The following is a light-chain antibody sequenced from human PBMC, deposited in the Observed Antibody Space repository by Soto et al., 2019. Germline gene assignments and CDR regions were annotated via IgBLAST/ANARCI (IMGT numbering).Light chain of an antibody. CDR2: DAS. V-gene: IGKV3-15*01. CDR3: QQYNIWPTKFI. Sequence: DIVMTQSPATLSASPGETVTLSCRASQTVYNNLAWYQQKPGQAPRLLIFDASTRATGLPARFSGSGSGTEFTLTISSLQSEDFAVHYCQQYNIWPTKFIFGQGTKLEI. J-gene: IGKJ2*01. CDR1: QTVYNN.